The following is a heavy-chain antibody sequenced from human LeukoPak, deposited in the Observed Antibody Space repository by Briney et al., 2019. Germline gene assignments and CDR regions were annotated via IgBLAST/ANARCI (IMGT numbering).Heavy chain of an antibody. CDR3: TRRNYDILTGYIDY. Sequence: GGSLRLSCTASGFTFGDYAMSWVRQAPGKGLDGLGFIRSKAYGGTTEYAASAKGRFTISRDDSKSIAYLQMNSLKTEDTAVYYCTRRNYDILTGYIDYWGQGTLVTVSS. V-gene: IGHV3-49*04. J-gene: IGHJ4*02. CDR2: IRSKAYGGTT. CDR1: GFTFGDYA. D-gene: IGHD3-9*01.